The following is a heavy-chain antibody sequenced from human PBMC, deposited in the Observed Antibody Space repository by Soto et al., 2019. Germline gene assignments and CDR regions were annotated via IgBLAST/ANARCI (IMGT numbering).Heavy chain of an antibody. CDR2: VSHDGRNT. D-gene: IGHD6-19*01. J-gene: IGHJ4*02. CDR3: ATGGRQWLVTSDFNY. V-gene: IGHV3-30*03. Sequence: VQLVESGGGVVQPGRSLRLSCAASGFTFSDYAMHWVRQAPGKGLEWVAVVSHDGRNTHYADSGKGRFTISRDSSKNTVSLEMTSLRAEDTAVYYCATGGRQWLVTSDFNYWGQGALVTVSS. CDR1: GFTFSDYA.